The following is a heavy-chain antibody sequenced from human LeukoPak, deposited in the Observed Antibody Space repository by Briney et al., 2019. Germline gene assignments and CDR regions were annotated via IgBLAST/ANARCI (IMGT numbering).Heavy chain of an antibody. CDR1: GGTFSSYA. CDR3: ARVQEEDGYNQ. Sequence: ASVKVSCKASGGTFSSYAISWVRQAPGQGLEWMGGIIPIFGTANYAQKFQGRVTITADKSTSTAYMELSSLRSEDTAVYYCARVQEEDGYNQWGQGTLVTVSS. J-gene: IGHJ4*02. V-gene: IGHV1-69*06. CDR2: IIPIFGTA. D-gene: IGHD5-24*01.